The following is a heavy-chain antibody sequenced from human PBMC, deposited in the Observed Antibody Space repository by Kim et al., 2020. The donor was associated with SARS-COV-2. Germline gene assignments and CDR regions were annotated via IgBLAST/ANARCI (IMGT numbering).Heavy chain of an antibody. J-gene: IGHJ4*02. CDR2: ISSSSSYI. CDR1: GFTFSSYS. Sequence: GGSLRLSCAASGFTFSSYSMNWVRQAPGKGLEWVSSISSSSSYIYYADSVKGRFTISRDNAKNSLYLQMNSLRAEDTAVYYCARVPGGAWVPGSYWGQGTLVTVSS. D-gene: IGHD1-1*01. V-gene: IGHV3-21*01. CDR3: ARVPGGAWVPGSY.